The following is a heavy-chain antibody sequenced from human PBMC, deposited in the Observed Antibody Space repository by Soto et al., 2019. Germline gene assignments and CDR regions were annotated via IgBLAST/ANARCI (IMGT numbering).Heavy chain of an antibody. J-gene: IGHJ4*02. V-gene: IGHV1-2*02. D-gene: IGHD1-26*01. CDR3: ARGGSYHATVDF. Sequence: ASVKVSCKASGYTFTGYYMHWVRQAPGQGLEWMGWINPNSGGTNYVQKFQGRVTLTTDTSTSTAYMELRSLTSDDTAIYYCARGGSYHATVDFWGQGTLVTVSS. CDR2: INPNSGGT. CDR1: GYTFTGYY.